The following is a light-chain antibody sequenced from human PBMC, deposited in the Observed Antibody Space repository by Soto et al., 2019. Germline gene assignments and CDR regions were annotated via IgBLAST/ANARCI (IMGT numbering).Light chain of an antibody. CDR2: GND. Sequence: QSVLTQPPSVSGAPGQRVTISCSGSSSNIGAPYDVHWYQHLPRTAPKLLLSGNDNRPSGVPDRFSGSRSGTSASLAITGLQAEDEADYYCQSYDSSLSAWVFGGGTKLTVL. V-gene: IGLV1-40*01. CDR1: SSNIGAPYD. CDR3: QSYDSSLSAWV. J-gene: IGLJ3*02.